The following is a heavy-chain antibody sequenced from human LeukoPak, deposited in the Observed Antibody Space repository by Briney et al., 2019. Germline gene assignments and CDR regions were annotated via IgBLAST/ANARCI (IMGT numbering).Heavy chain of an antibody. CDR3: VRSITMFQY. D-gene: IGHD3-10*02. V-gene: IGHV3-20*04. Sequence: GGSLRLSCAASGFTFDDYGIGCVRQAPGKGMEWVAGISLNGGATGYADSVKGRFTISRDNAKNSLYLQMSSLRAEDTALYYCVRSITMFQYWGQGTLVTVSS. J-gene: IGHJ1*01. CDR1: GFTFDDYG. CDR2: ISLNGGAT.